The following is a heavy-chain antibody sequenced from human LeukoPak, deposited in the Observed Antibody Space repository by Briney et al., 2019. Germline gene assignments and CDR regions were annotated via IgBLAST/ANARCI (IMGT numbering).Heavy chain of an antibody. CDR1: GGSISSGSYY. D-gene: IGHD6-6*01. Sequence: PSQTLSLTCTVSGGSISSGSYYWSWIRQPAGKGLEWIGRIYTSGSTNYNPSLKSRVTISVDTSKNQFSLKLSSVTAADTAVYYCARFSPYSSSSLFDYWGQGTLVTVSS. CDR2: IYTSGST. J-gene: IGHJ4*02. CDR3: ARFSPYSSSSLFDY. V-gene: IGHV4-61*02.